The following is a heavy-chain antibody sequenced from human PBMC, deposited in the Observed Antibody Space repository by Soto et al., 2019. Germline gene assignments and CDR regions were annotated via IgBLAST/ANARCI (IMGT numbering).Heavy chain of an antibody. CDR3: ARVSETMVRGVIGAFDI. D-gene: IGHD3-10*01. V-gene: IGHV1-18*01. CDR2: ISAYNGNT. J-gene: IGHJ3*02. Sequence: ASVKVSCKASGYTFTSYGISWVRQAHGQGLEWMGWISAYNGNTNYAQKLQGRVTMTTDTSTSTAYMELRSLRSDDTAVYYCARVSETMVRGVIGAFDIWGQGTMVTVSS. CDR1: GYTFTSYG.